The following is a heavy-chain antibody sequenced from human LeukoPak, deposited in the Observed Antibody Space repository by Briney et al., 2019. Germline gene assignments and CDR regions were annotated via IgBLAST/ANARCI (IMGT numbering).Heavy chain of an antibody. CDR2: IYYSGST. Sequence: SETLSLTCTVSGGSISSYYWSWIRQPPGKGLEWIGYIYYSGSTNYNPSLKSRVTISVDTSKNQFSLKLSSVTAADTAVYYCARQRGSYRYYYYGMDVWGQGTTVTVSS. J-gene: IGHJ6*02. V-gene: IGHV4-59*08. CDR1: GGSISSYY. CDR3: ARQRGSYRYYYYGMDV. D-gene: IGHD1-26*01.